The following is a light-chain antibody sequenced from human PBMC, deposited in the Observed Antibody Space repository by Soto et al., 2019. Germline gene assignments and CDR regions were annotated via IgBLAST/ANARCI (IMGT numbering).Light chain of an antibody. Sequence: EIVLTQSPATLSLSPGERATLSCRASQSVSSYLAWYQQKPGQAPRLLIYDVSNRATDIPARFSGSGSGADFTLTISSLEPEDFAVYYCQQRSNWPITFGQGTRLEIK. V-gene: IGKV3-11*01. CDR2: DVS. CDR1: QSVSSY. J-gene: IGKJ5*01. CDR3: QQRSNWPIT.